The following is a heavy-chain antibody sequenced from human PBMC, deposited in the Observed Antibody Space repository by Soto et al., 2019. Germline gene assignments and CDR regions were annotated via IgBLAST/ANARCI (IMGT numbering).Heavy chain of an antibody. Sequence: QVQLVESGGGVVQPGRSLRLSCVVPGSIFSGYGMHWVRQAPGKGLEWVAVIWYDGSNKYYADSVKGRFTISRDNSKNTLYMQMNSLRGDDTAVYYCARDPTVNYDYGEYYGLDVWGQGTTVTVSS. CDR3: ARDPTVNYDYGEYYGLDV. CDR2: IWYDGSNK. V-gene: IGHV3-33*01. CDR1: GSIFSGYG. D-gene: IGHD4-17*01. J-gene: IGHJ6*02.